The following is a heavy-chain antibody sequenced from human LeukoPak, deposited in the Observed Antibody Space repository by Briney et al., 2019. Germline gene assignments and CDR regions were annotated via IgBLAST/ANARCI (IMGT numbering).Heavy chain of an antibody. CDR3: ARDRGIDY. CDR1: GFTFSSYS. V-gene: IGHV3-21*04. J-gene: IGHJ4*02. Sequence: GGSLRLSCAASGFTFSSYSMNWVRQAPGKGLEWVSSISSSSSYIYYADSVKGRSTISRDNAQNSLYLQMSSLRAEDTAVYYCARDRGIDYWGQGALVTVSS. D-gene: IGHD1-26*01. CDR2: ISSSSSYI.